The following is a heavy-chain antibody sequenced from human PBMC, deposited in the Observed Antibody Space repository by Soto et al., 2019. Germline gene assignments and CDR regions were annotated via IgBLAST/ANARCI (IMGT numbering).Heavy chain of an antibody. Sequence: QVQLEESGPGLVKPSQTLSLMCTVSGVPISGSDYHWSWIRQSPGKSLEWIGYIFPSGATHYNSSLGSRITMSVETSKSQFSLRLTAVTAADTAVYFCARGSAAKRYFDLWGRGTLVTVSS. CDR3: ARGSAAKRYFDL. J-gene: IGHJ2*01. CDR1: GVPISGSDYH. V-gene: IGHV4-30-4*01. CDR2: IFPSGAT. D-gene: IGHD5-18*01.